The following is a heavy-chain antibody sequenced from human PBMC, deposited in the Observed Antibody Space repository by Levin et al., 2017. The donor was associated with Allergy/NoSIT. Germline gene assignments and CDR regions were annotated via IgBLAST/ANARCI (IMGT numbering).Heavy chain of an antibody. Sequence: PGGSLRLSCVVSGFTFSSFAMSWVRQAPGKGLEWVSAISGSGENTHYEDSVKGRFTISRDNSKNTLYVQMNSLRAEDTAVYYCAKVSVGWFGDAGAFDIWGQGTVVTVSS. J-gene: IGHJ3*02. CDR2: ISGSGENT. D-gene: IGHD3-10*01. CDR1: GFTFSSFA. V-gene: IGHV3-23*01. CDR3: AKVSVGWFGDAGAFDI.